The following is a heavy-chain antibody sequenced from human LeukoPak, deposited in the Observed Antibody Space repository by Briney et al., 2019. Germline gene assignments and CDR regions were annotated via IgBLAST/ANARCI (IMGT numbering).Heavy chain of an antibody. CDR1: GYTFTGYY. Sequence: GASVKVSCKASGYTFTGYYMHWVRQAPGQGLEWMGWINPNSGGTNYAQKFQGRVTMTRDTSISTAYMELSRLRSDDTAVYYCARAQGDIVVVPAASILAFDIWGQGTMVTVSS. D-gene: IGHD2-2*01. CDR2: INPNSGGT. J-gene: IGHJ3*02. V-gene: IGHV1-2*02. CDR3: ARAQGDIVVVPAASILAFDI.